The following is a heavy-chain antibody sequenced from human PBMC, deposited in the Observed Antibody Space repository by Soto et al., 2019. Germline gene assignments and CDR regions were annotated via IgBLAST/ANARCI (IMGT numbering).Heavy chain of an antibody. V-gene: IGHV1-69*01. J-gene: IGHJ3*02. CDR3: ARSHYDYVWGSYRSPVPDAFDI. Sequence: QVQLVQSGAEVKKPGSSVKVSCKASGGTFSSYAISWVRQAPGQGLEWMGGIIPIFGTANYAQKFQGRVTITADESTSTAYRELSSLRSEDTAVYYCARSHYDYVWGSYRSPVPDAFDIWGQGTMVTVSS. CDR1: GGTFSSYA. CDR2: IIPIFGTA. D-gene: IGHD3-16*02.